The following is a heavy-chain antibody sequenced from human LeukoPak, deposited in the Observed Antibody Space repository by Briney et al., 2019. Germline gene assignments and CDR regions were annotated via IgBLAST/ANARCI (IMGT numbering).Heavy chain of an antibody. CDR2: IYHSGST. V-gene: IGHV4-4*02. CDR1: GGSISSSNW. CDR3: ARVYYDILTGYYGMDV. J-gene: IGHJ6*04. Sequence: SGALSLTCAVSGGSISSSNWWSWVRQPPGKGLEWIGEIYHSGSTNYNPSLKGRVTISVDKSKNQFSLKLSSVTAADTAVYYCARVYYDILTGYYGMDVWGKGTTVTVSS. D-gene: IGHD3-9*01.